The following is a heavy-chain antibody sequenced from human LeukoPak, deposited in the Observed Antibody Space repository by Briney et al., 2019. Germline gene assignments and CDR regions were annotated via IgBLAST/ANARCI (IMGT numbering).Heavy chain of an antibody. V-gene: IGHV4-59*01. CDR3: ARAYGDYVHYFDY. Sequence: SETLSLTCTVSGGSISSYYWSWIRQPPGKGLEWIGYIYYSGSTNYNPSLKSRVTISVDTSKNQFSLKLSSVTAADTAEYYCARAYGDYVHYFDYWGQGTLVTVFS. CDR1: GGSISSYY. CDR2: IYYSGST. D-gene: IGHD4-17*01. J-gene: IGHJ4*02.